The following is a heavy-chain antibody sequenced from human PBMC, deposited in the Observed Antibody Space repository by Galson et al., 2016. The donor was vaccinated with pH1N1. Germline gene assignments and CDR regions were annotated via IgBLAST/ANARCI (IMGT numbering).Heavy chain of an antibody. CDR1: GSTFSDYY. V-gene: IGHV3-11*04. CDR3: ARDVGGEVDFAFDI. Sequence: SLRLSCAASGSTFSDYYMSWIRQAPGKGLEWVSYISSTGSTIYYADSVKGRFTISRDNAKNSLYLQMNSMRAEDTAVYFCARDVGGEVDFAFDIWGQGTMVTVSS. J-gene: IGHJ3*02. D-gene: IGHD3/OR15-3a*01. CDR2: ISSTGSTI.